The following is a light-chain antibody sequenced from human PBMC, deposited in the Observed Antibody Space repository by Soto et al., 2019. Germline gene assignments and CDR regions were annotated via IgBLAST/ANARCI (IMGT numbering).Light chain of an antibody. CDR3: QQYSQWPPWT. CDR2: RAS. V-gene: IGKV3-15*01. CDR1: QSLSGN. Sequence: EIVMTQSPATLAGSPGETVSLSCRARQSLSGNLAWYQQKPGQAPRLIILRASTRATGVPARFSGRGSGTEFTLTISGLQSEDFAVYYCQQYSQWPPWTFGPGTKVDIK. J-gene: IGKJ1*01.